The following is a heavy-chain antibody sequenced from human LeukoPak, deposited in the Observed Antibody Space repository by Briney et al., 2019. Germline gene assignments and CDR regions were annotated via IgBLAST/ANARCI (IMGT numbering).Heavy chain of an antibody. V-gene: IGHV3-30-3*01. Sequence: GGSLRLSCAASGFTFSSYAIHWVRQAPDKGLEWVAIISYDGSNKYYADSVKGRFTISRDNSKNTLYLQMNSLRAEDTAVYYCARSQAYWGQGTLVTVSS. J-gene: IGHJ4*02. CDR3: ARSQAY. CDR1: GFTFSSYA. CDR2: ISYDGSNK.